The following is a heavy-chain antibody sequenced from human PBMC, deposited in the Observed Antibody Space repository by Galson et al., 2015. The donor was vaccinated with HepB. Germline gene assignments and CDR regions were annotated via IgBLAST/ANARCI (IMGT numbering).Heavy chain of an antibody. J-gene: IGHJ3*01. CDR1: FTFSGYA. V-gene: IGHV3-30*04. Sequence: SLRLSCAASFTFSGYAMHWVGQPPGKGLEWLALKSYDGTFKNYGDSVKGSFTVSRDNFKNTLSLQMKSLRPEDTAVYYCAREGSPQTSSWYAFEVWGQGTMVTVSP. CDR2: KSYDGTFK. CDR3: AREGSPQTSSWYAFEV. D-gene: IGHD6-13*01.